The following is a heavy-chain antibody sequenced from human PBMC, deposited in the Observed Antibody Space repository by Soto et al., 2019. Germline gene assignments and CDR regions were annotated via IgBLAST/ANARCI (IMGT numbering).Heavy chain of an antibody. J-gene: IGHJ3*01. CDR1: GFTFSALD. CDR3: TTDSPAVIGTPFDL. D-gene: IGHD6-19*01. V-gene: IGHV3-30-3*01. Sequence: QLQLVESGGGAVQPEKSLRLSCEASGFTFSALDMHWVRQSPGKGLEWVATSSDDGDTKYYANSAKGRSTIAGDNSTNTLALHRNGLRPEDTAMYYCTTDSPAVIGTPFDLWGQGTTVVVSS. CDR2: SSDDGDTK.